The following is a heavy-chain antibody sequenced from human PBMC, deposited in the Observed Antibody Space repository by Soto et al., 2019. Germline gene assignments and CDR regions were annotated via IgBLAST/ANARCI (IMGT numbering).Heavy chain of an antibody. J-gene: IGHJ1*01. CDR1: GATFRSFA. CDR2: ITPLFGTT. D-gene: IGHD1-1*01. Sequence: SVKVSCKASGATFRSFAFSWVRQAPGDGLEWVGGITPLFGTTNYAERLQGRVTITADESTSTVYMDLSSLTSEDSAVYFCVKDSDNAFAFWGDGTLVTVSS. CDR3: VKDSDNAFAF. V-gene: IGHV1-69*13.